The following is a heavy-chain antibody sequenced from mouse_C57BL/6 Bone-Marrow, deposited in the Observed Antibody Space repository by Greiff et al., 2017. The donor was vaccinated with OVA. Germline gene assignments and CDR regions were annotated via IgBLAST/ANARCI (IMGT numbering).Heavy chain of an antibody. V-gene: IGHV1-81*01. CDR2: IYPRSGNT. CDR1: GYTFTSYG. Sequence: QVQLKQSGAELARPGASVKLSCKASGYTFTSYGISWVKQRTGQGLEWIGEIYPRSGNTYYNEKFKGKATLTADKSSSTAYMELRSLTSEDSAVYFCARWGRAWFAYWGQGTLVTVSA. D-gene: IGHD3-3*01. CDR3: ARWGRAWFAY. J-gene: IGHJ3*01.